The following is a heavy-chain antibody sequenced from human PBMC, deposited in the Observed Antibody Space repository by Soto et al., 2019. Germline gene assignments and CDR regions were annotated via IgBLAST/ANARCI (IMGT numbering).Heavy chain of an antibody. Sequence: PSETLSLTCAVSGYSISSGYYWGWIRQPPGKGLEWIGSIYHSGSTYYNPSLKSRVTISVDTSKNQFSLKLSSVTAADTAVYYCAGGSSSSTSWYFDLWGRGTLVTVS. J-gene: IGHJ2*01. CDR2: IYHSGST. D-gene: IGHD6-6*01. CDR1: GYSISSGYY. CDR3: AGGSSSSTSWYFDL. V-gene: IGHV4-38-2*01.